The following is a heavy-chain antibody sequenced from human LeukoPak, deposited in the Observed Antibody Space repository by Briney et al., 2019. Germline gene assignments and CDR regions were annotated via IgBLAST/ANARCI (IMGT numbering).Heavy chain of an antibody. CDR1: GFTFNNAW. V-gene: IGHV3-15*01. CDR3: TTFLSGGTKAP. D-gene: IGHD1-1*01. J-gene: IGHJ5*02. Sequence: GGSLRLSCAASGFTFNNAWMSWVRQAPGKGLEWVGRIKSKTDGGTIDYAAPVKGRFTISRDESKNTVYLQINSLKTEDTAVYYCTTFLSGGTKAPWGQGALVSVSS. CDR2: IKSKTDGGTI.